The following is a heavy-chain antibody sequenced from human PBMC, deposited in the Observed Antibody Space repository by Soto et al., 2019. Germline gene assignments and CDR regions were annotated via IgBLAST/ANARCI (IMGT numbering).Heavy chain of an antibody. J-gene: IGHJ2*01. CDR3: QLYAGGNFDL. V-gene: IGHV3-21*01. D-gene: IGHD3-16*02. CDR2: ISSSSSYI. Sequence: EVQLVESGGGLVKPGGSLRLSCAASGFTFSSYSMNWVRQAPGKGLEWVSSISSSSSYIYYADSVKGRFTISRDNAKNSLYLQMNSLRAEDTAVYYCQLYAGGNFDLWGRGTLVTVSS. CDR1: GFTFSSYS.